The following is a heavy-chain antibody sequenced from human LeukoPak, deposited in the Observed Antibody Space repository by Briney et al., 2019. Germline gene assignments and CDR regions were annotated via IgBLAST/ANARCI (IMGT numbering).Heavy chain of an antibody. Sequence: SVKVSCKASGGTFSSYAISLVRQAPGQGLEWMGGIIPIFGTANYAQKFQGRGTITTDESTSTAYMELSSLRSEDTAVYYCARVGVLRYFELWGQGTLVTVSS. CDR2: IIPIFGTA. V-gene: IGHV1-69*05. J-gene: IGHJ4*02. CDR3: ARVGVLRYFEL. D-gene: IGHD3-9*01. CDR1: GGTFSSYA.